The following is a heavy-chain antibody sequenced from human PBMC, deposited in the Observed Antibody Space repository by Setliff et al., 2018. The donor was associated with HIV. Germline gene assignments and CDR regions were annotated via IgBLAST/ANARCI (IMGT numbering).Heavy chain of an antibody. V-gene: IGHV3-21*01. J-gene: IGHJ4*02. CDR2: ISSSSSYI. CDR1: GFTFSSYS. D-gene: IGHD2-2*01. CDR3: ARDRVYCGTTSCPLDY. Sequence: GGSLRLSCAASGFTFSSYSMNWVRQAPGKGLEWVSSISSSSSYIYYADSVKGRFTISRDNAKNSLYLQMDSLRAEDTAVYYCARDRVYCGTTSCPLDYWGQGTLVTVSS.